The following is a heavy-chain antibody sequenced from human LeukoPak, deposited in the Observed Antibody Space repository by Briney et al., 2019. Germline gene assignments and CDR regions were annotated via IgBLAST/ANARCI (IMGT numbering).Heavy chain of an antibody. J-gene: IGHJ5*02. CDR3: ARGPLEYCSGGTCYSGRNWFDP. Sequence: ASVKVSCKASGYTFTGYYMHWVRQAPGQGLEWMGWINPNSGGTNYAQKFQGRVTMTRDTSTSTAYMELSRLRSDDTAVYYCARGPLEYCSGGTCYSGRNWFDPWGQGTLVTVSS. CDR1: GYTFTGYY. V-gene: IGHV1-2*02. CDR2: INPNSGGT. D-gene: IGHD2-15*01.